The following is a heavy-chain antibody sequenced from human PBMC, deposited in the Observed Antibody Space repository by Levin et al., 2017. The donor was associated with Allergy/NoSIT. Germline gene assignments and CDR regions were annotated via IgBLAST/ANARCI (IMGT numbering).Heavy chain of an antibody. CDR1: GFTFDDYG. CDR3: ARVMITFGGVIVIVPDGWDNGGAFDI. CDR2: INWNGGST. D-gene: IGHD3-16*02. J-gene: IGHJ3*02. Sequence: AGESLKISCAASGFTFDDYGMSWVRQAPGKGLEWVSGINWNGGSTGYADSVKGRFTISRDNAKNSLYLQMNSLRAEDTALYYCARVMITFGGVIVIVPDGWDNGGAFDIWGQGTMVTVSS. V-gene: IGHV3-20*04.